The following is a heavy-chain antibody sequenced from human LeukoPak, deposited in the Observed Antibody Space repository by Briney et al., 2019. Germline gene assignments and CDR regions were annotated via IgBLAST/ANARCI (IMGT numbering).Heavy chain of an antibody. Sequence: PSETLSLTCTVSGGSISSSSYYWGWIRQPPGKGLEWIGSIYYSGSTYYNPSLKSRVTISVDTSKNQFSLKLSSVTAADTAVYYCSYLTYRGSTAAKRFDPWGQGTLVTVSS. CDR3: SYLTYRGSTAAKRFDP. CDR1: GGSISSSSYY. J-gene: IGHJ5*02. V-gene: IGHV4-39*01. CDR2: IYYSGST. D-gene: IGHD5-18*01.